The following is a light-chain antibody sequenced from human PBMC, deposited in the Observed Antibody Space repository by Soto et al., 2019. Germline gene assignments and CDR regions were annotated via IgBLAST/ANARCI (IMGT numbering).Light chain of an antibody. V-gene: IGLV1-36*01. CDR1: SSNVGDNA. J-gene: IGLJ3*02. CDR2: YDD. Sequence: QSVLTQPPSVSDAPRQRVTISCSGSSSNVGDNAVNWYQQLPGKAPKLLIYYDDLLTSGVSDRFSGSKSGTSASLAISGLQSEDEGDYYCEAWDDSLNGWVFGGGTQLTVL. CDR3: EAWDDSLNGWV.